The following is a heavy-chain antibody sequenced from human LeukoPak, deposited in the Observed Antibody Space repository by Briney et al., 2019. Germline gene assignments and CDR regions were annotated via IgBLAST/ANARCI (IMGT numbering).Heavy chain of an antibody. CDR2: INHSGST. D-gene: IGHD5-24*01. Sequence: SETLSLTCAVYGGSFSGYYWSWIRQPPGKGLEWIGEINHSGSTNYNPSLKSRVTISVDTSKNQFSLKLSSVTAADTAVYYCAREGVEMATIGEGYFDYWGQGTLVTVSS. CDR1: GGSFSGYY. V-gene: IGHV4-34*01. J-gene: IGHJ4*02. CDR3: AREGVEMATIGEGYFDY.